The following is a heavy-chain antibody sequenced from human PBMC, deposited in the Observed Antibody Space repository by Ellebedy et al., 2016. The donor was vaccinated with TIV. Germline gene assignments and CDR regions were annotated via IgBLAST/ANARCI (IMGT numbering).Heavy chain of an antibody. CDR2: ISGSGSTT. D-gene: IGHD2-15*01. CDR3: GKKWRIAASPLDY. J-gene: IGHJ4*02. Sequence: GGSLRLXXAASEFTFSSYAMSWVRQAPGKGLEWVSTISGSGSTTYFADSVKGRFTISRDSSKNTLYLQMNSLRAEDTAVYYCGKKWRIAASPLDYWGQGTLVTVSS. V-gene: IGHV3-23*01. CDR1: EFTFSSYA.